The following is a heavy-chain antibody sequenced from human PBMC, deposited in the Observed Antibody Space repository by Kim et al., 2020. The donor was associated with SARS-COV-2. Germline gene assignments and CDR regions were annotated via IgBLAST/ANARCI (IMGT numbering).Heavy chain of an antibody. J-gene: IGHJ4*02. Sequence: GGSLRLSCAASGFTFNSHWMSWVRQAPGKGLEWVANTKYDGSVKNYVESMKGRFTISRDNAKNALYLQMNSLRVEDTAGYYCARGGYSNFDFWGQGTLVT. CDR3: ARGGYSNFDF. V-gene: IGHV3-7*01. CDR2: TKYDGSVK. D-gene: IGHD2-21*01. CDR1: GFTFNSHW.